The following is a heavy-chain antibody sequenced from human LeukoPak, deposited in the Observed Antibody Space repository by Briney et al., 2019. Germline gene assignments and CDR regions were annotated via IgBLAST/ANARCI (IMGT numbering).Heavy chain of an antibody. CDR3: ARRRTRPDAFDV. D-gene: IGHD1-14*01. CDR1: GYSFTNYW. J-gene: IGHJ3*01. Sequence: GESLKISCRGSGYSFTNYWIGWVRQMPGKGLEWMGVIYPGDSNTRYSPSLQGQVTISADKSINTAYLQWSSLKASDTAMYYCARRRTRPDAFDVWGQGTMVTVSS. CDR2: IYPGDSNT. V-gene: IGHV5-51*01.